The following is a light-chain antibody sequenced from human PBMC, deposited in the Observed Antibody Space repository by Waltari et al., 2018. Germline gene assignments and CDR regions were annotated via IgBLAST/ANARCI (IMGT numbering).Light chain of an antibody. CDR1: QGVSRS. V-gene: IGKV3-20*01. J-gene: IGKJ1*01. CDR3: QHYVRLPVS. CDR2: GAS. Sequence: EIVLPQSPGTLSLSPGERTPLSCRASQGVSRSLAWYQQKPGQAPRLLIYGASSRATGVPDRFSGSGSGTDFSLTISRLEPEDFAVYYCQHYVRLPVSFGQGTKVEIK.